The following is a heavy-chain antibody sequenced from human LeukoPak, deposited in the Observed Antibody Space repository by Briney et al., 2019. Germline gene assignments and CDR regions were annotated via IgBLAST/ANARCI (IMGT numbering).Heavy chain of an antibody. CDR1: GGSIISGGYS. D-gene: IGHD3-10*01. CDR2: IYHSGST. J-gene: IGHJ4*02. V-gene: IGHV4-30-2*01. CDR3: ARAAMVRGVIHYYFDY. Sequence: SQTLSLTCAVSGGSIISGGYSWSWIRQPPGKGLEWTGYIYHSGSTYYNPSLKSRVTISVDRSKNQFSLKLSSVTAADTAVYYCARAAMVRGVIHYYFDYWGQGTLVTVSS.